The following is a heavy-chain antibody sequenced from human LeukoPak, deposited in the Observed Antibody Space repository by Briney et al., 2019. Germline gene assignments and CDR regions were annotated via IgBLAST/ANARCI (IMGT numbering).Heavy chain of an antibody. Sequence: SETLSLTCTVSVDSISSSSYYSGWIRQPPGKGLEWIGSIYYSGSTDYNPSLKSRVTISVDTSKNQFSLKLSSVTAADTAVYYCARHQLLGDYSDYWGQGTLVTVSS. V-gene: IGHV4-39*01. CDR2: IYYSGST. CDR3: ARHQLLGDYSDY. CDR1: VDSISSSSYY. J-gene: IGHJ4*02. D-gene: IGHD1-7*01.